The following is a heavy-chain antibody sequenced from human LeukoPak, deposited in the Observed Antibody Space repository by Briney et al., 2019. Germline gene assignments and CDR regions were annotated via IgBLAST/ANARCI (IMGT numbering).Heavy chain of an antibody. J-gene: IGHJ3*02. CDR2: IIPIFGTA. Sequence: ASVKVSCKASGGTFSSYAISWVRQAPGQGLEWMGGIIPIFGTANYAQKFQGRVTITADKSTSTAYMELSSLRSEDTAVYYCARGDYGEHAFDIWGQGTMVTVPS. CDR3: ARGDYGEHAFDI. CDR1: GGTFSSYA. D-gene: IGHD4-17*01. V-gene: IGHV1-69*06.